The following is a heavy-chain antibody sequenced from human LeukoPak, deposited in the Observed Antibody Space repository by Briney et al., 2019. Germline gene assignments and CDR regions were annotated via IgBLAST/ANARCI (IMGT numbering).Heavy chain of an antibody. CDR1: GGSISSSSYF. V-gene: IGHV4-39*01. CDR2: IYYSGST. Sequence: SETLSLTCTVSGGSISSSSYFWGWIRQPPGKGLEWIGSIYYSGSTYYNPSLKSRVTISVDTSKNQFSLKLSSVTAADTAVFYCARQYSSSWYNWFDPWGQGTLVTVSS. CDR3: ARQYSSSWYNWFDP. D-gene: IGHD6-13*01. J-gene: IGHJ5*02.